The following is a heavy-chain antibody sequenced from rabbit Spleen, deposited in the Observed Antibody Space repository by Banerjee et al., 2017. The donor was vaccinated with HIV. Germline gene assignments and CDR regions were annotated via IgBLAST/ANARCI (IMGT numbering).Heavy chain of an antibody. CDR3: ARGTYGSGSGNYIDF. D-gene: IGHD1-1*01. CDR1: GFDFSSSYW. Sequence: EESGGDLVKPEGSLTLTCKASGFDFSSSYWICWVRQAPGKGLEWIACIGSRSGNTYYASWAKGRFTISKTSSTTVTLQMTSLTAADTATYFCARGTYGSGSGNYIDFWGQGTLVTVS. V-gene: IGHV1S45*01. CDR2: IGSRSGNT. J-gene: IGHJ6*01.